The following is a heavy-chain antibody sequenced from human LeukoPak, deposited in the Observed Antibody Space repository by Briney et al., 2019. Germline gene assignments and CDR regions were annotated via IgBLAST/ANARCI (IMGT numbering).Heavy chain of an antibody. D-gene: IGHD3-22*01. Sequence: PGGSLRLSCAASGFTFSSYSMNWVRQAPGKGLEWVSSISSSSSYIYYADSVKGRFTISRDNAKNSLYLQMNSLRAEDTAVYYCARKARIYDSTPDAFDIWGQGTMVTVSS. J-gene: IGHJ3*02. CDR2: ISSSSSYI. CDR3: ARKARIYDSTPDAFDI. V-gene: IGHV3-21*01. CDR1: GFTFSSYS.